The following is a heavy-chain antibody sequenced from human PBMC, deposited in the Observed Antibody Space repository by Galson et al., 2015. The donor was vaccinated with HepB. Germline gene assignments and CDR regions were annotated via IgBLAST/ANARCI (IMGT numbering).Heavy chain of an antibody. D-gene: IGHD6-19*01. J-gene: IGHJ4*02. Sequence: SLRLSCAASGFIFSNFDMIWVRQAPGKGLEWVSAVSNGGDRTYYADSVKGRFTISRDNAKNTVYLQMHSLRVEDTAVYYCAKDLQRSSGWFSVEYWGQGALVTVSS. CDR2: VSNGGDRT. CDR1: GFIFSNFD. V-gene: IGHV3-23*01. CDR3: AKDLQRSSGWFSVEY.